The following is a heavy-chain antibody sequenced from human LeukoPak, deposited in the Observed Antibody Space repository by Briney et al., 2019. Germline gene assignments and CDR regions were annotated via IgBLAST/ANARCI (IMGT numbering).Heavy chain of an antibody. V-gene: IGHV1-69*04. J-gene: IGHJ4*02. CDR3: ARVLGSYGSLGYLDY. CDR1: GGTFSSYA. CDR2: IIPILGIA. Sequence: SVTVSCKASGGTFSSYAISWVRQAPGQGLEWMGRIIPILGIANYAQKFQGRVTITADNSTSTAYMELSSLRSEDTAVYYCARVLGSYGSLGYLDYWGQGTLVTVSS. D-gene: IGHD5-18*01.